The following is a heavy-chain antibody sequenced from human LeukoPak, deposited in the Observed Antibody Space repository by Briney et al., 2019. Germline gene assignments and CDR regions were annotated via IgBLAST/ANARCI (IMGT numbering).Heavy chain of an antibody. D-gene: IGHD6-19*01. CDR2: FYYTGST. CDR1: GGFISNYY. J-gene: IGHJ4*02. V-gene: IGHV4-59*01. Sequence: PSETLSLTCTVSGGFISNYYWSWIRQPPGKGLEWIGYFYYTGSTNYNPSLKSRVTISVDTSKNQFSLQLSSVTAADTAVYYCARKQWVPYYFESWGQGTLVTASS. CDR3: ARKQWVPYYFES.